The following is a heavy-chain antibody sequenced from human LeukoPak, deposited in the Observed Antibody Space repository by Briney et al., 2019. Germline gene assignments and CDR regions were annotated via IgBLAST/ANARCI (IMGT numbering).Heavy chain of an antibody. CDR2: LYSGGYT. CDR1: GFTISNNY. V-gene: IGHV3-53*01. J-gene: IGHJ2*01. Sequence: GGSLRLSCAASGFTISNNYMSWVRQAPGKGLEWASVLYSGGYTHYADSVKGRFTISRDNSKDTLYLQIHSLRAEDTAVYYCARDLYGGYFDLWGRGTLVTVSS. D-gene: IGHD2-15*01. CDR3: ARDLYGGYFDL.